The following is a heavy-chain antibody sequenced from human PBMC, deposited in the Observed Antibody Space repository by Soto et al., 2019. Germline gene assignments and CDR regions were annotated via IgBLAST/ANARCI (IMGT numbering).Heavy chain of an antibody. J-gene: IGHJ4*02. D-gene: IGHD6-19*01. V-gene: IGHV3-11*01. CDR2: ISSSGSTI. CDR3: AKPRAVAGTSFFDY. Sequence: PGGSLRLSCAASGFTFSDYYMSWIRQAPGKGLEWVSYISSSGSTIYYADSVKGRFTISRDNSKNTLYLQMNSLRAEDTAVYYCAKPRAVAGTSFFDYWGQGTLVTVSS. CDR1: GFTFSDYY.